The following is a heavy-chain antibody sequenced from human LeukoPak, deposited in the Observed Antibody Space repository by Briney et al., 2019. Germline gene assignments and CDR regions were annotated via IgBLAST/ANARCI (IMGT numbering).Heavy chain of an antibody. CDR3: AKHQGAYGGPVDH. CDR1: GFTFHDYA. CDR2: ISWNSNSI. Sequence: GGSLRLSCAASGFTFHDYAMHWVRQAPGTGLEWVSSISWNSNSIVYAGSVKGRFTISRDNAKNSLYLQMNRLRPEDTALYYCAKHQGAYGGPVDHWGQGTLVTVSS. J-gene: IGHJ4*02. V-gene: IGHV3-9*01. D-gene: IGHD4-23*01.